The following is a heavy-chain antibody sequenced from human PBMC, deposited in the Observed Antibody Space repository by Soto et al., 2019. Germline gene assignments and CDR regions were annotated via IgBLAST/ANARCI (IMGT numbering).Heavy chain of an antibody. J-gene: IGHJ5*02. CDR1: CGTISGYY. Sequence: SETLSLTCSVSCGTISGYYWTCVRQPSWKGLEWIGRIYSSGNTKYNPSLQSRVTMSLDTSNNKFSLRLTSVTAADTAVYDCERGKRFSDWFEPWGQGTLVTVSS. CDR2: IYSSGNT. V-gene: IGHV4-4*07. D-gene: IGHD3-3*01. CDR3: ERGKRFSDWFEP.